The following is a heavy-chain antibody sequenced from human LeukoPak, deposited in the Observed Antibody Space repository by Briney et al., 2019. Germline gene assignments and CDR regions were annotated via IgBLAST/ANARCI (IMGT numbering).Heavy chain of an antibody. J-gene: IGHJ5*02. CDR3: ARAAAGASSWFDP. V-gene: IGHV3-21*01. Sequence: PGGSLRLSCAASGFTFSSYTMNWVRQAPGKELEWVSSISSGTTYIYYADSVKGRFTISRDNAKNSLYLQMNSLRAEDTAVYYCARAAAGASSWFDPWGQGTLVTVSS. D-gene: IGHD1-14*01. CDR2: ISSGTTYI. CDR1: GFTFSSYT.